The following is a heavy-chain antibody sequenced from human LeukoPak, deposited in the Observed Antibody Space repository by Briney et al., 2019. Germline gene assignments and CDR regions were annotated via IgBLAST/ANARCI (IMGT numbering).Heavy chain of an antibody. V-gene: IGHV1-46*03. CDR3: ARDPQYSSGWYSSDY. J-gene: IGHJ4*02. CDR2: INPSGGST. CDR1: GYTFTSYN. Sequence: ASVKDSCKASGYTFTSYNMHWVRQAPGQGLEWMGIINPSGGSTSYAQKFQGRVTMTRDTSTSTVYMELSSLRSEDTAVSYCARDPQYSSGWYSSDYWGQGTLVTVSS. D-gene: IGHD6-19*01.